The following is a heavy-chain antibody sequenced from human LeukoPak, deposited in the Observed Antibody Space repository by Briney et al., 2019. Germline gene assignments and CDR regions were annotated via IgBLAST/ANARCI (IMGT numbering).Heavy chain of an antibody. J-gene: IGHJ5*02. V-gene: IGHV4-59*01. CDR2: IYYSGST. D-gene: IGHD4-11*01. CDR1: GASLNNYY. Sequence: SETLSLTCTVSGASLNNYYWSWIRQPPGGGLEWIGYIYYSGSTNYNPTLKSRVTISLDTPRNQFSLRLNSVTAADTAVYYCAREQYTNNWFDPWGQGTLVTVSS. CDR3: AREQYTNNWFDP.